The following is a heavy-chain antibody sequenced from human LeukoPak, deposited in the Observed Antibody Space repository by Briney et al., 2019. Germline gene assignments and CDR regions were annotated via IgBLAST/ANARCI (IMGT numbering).Heavy chain of an antibody. CDR1: ARSISSSSYY. V-gene: IGHV4-39*07. CDR2: IFYSGST. D-gene: IGHD3-22*01. J-gene: IGHJ3*02. CDR3: ARVRRSYYDSSTKGAFDI. Sequence: SETLSLTSPVSARSISSSSYYWGWIRQPPGKGLEWIGRIFYSGSTYYNPSLKSRVTISVATSQNQFSLKLSSVTAAATAVCYCARVRRSYYDSSTKGAFDIWGQGKMVTVSS.